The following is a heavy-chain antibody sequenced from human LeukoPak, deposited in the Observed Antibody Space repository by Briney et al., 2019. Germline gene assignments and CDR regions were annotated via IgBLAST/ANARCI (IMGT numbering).Heavy chain of an antibody. Sequence: GGSLRLSCAASGFTFGAYGMGWVRQAPGRGLEWVSGISDNGVRTFYADSVKGRFTISRDDSKNTLYLQMNSLRAEDAALYYCAKDYGITIFGVIKWTFNMWGQGTLVTVSP. V-gene: IGHV3-23*01. CDR2: ISDNGVRT. CDR3: AKDYGITIFGVIKWTFNM. D-gene: IGHD3-3*01. J-gene: IGHJ3*02. CDR1: GFTFGAYG.